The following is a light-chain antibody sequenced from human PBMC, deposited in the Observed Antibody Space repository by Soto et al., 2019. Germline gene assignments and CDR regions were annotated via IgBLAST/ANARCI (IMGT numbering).Light chain of an antibody. Sequence: QSALTQPPSASGSPGQSVAISCTGTASDIGGYSFVSWYQQHPGKAPKLLIYDVNKRPSGVPDRFSGSKSGNTASLTVSGLQAXDEAEYYCSAHGGTNPYVFGTGTKVTVL. V-gene: IGLV2-8*01. CDR2: DVN. CDR1: ASDIGGYSF. CDR3: SAHGGTNPYV. J-gene: IGLJ1*01.